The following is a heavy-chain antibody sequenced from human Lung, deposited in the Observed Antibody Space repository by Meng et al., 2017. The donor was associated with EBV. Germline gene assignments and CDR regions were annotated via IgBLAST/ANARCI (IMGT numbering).Heavy chain of an antibody. CDR1: GYALKGAYW. CDR3: AILDDAYYLDS. D-gene: IGHD3-16*01. CDR2: IYHSAGST. J-gene: IGHJ4*02. V-gene: IGHV4-4*02. Sequence: GSGPGPVPATVTLSLSWTVSGYALKGAYWWSWVRPPRGKGLEWFGAIYHSAGSTDYSPSLKSRVTISLDKYKNQLSLILRSVTAADTAVYYCAILDDAYYLDSWGQGTLVTVSS.